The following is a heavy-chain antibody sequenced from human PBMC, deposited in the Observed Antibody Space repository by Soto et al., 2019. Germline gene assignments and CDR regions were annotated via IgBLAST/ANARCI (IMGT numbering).Heavy chain of an antibody. D-gene: IGHD2-21*01. V-gene: IGHV4-59*01. CDR1: GDSISTDY. J-gene: IGHJ4*02. CDR2: IYYSGST. Sequence: SETLSLTCTVSGDSISTDYWSWIRQPPGKGLEWIGYIYYSGSTNYNPSLKSRVTISVDTSKNQFSLKLSSVTAAVTAVYYCARFPTRYCGGDCYDYWGQGTLVTVSS. CDR3: ARFPTRYCGGDCYDY.